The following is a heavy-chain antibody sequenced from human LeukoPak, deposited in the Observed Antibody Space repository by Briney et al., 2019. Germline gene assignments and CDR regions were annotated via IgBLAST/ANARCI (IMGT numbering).Heavy chain of an antibody. CDR2: INHSGST. Sequence: LETLSLTCAVYGGSFSGYYWSWIRQPPGKGLEWIGEINHSGSTNYNPSLKSRVTISVDTSKNQFSLKLSSVTAADTAVYYCARVTVPGYYMDVWGKGTTVTVSS. CDR3: ARVTVPGYYMDV. D-gene: IGHD6-6*01. V-gene: IGHV4-34*01. J-gene: IGHJ6*03. CDR1: GGSFSGYY.